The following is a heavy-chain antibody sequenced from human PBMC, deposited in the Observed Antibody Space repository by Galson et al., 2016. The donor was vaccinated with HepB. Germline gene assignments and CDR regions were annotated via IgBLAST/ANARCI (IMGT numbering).Heavy chain of an antibody. V-gene: IGHV3-30*18. D-gene: IGHD5-24*01. J-gene: IGHJ6*02. CDR2: ISYDGSNE. Sequence: LRLSCAASGFTFGSYAMYWVRPAPGQGLDWVALISYDGSNEYYADSVRGRFTISRDKSKSTVYLQMNSLRAEDTAVYYCAKDRWRDYYYAMDVWGQGTTVTVSS. CDR1: GFTFGSYA. CDR3: AKDRWRDYYYAMDV.